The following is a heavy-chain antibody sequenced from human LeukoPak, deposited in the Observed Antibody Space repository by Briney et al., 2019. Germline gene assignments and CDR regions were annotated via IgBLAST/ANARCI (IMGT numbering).Heavy chain of an antibody. D-gene: IGHD3-22*01. CDR3: ASSYYDSSGYLDY. J-gene: IGHJ4*02. CDR2: IYYSGST. V-gene: IGHV4-31*03. CDR1: GGSISSGGYY. Sequence: PSETLSLTCTVSGGSISSGGYYWSWIRQHPGEGLEWIGYIYYSGSTYYNPSLKSRVTISVDTSKNQFSLKLSSVTAADTAVYYCASSYYDSSGYLDYWGQGTLVTVSS.